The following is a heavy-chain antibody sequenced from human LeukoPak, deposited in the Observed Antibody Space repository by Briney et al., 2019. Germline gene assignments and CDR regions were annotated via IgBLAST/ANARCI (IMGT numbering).Heavy chain of an antibody. Sequence: GGSLRLSCAASGFTFSTYNMNWVRQAPGKGLEWVSSITSSSSYIYYADSVKGRFTISRDNSKNTLYLQMNSLRAEDTAVYYCAKIDSSGYADYWGQGTLVTVSS. CDR1: GFTFSTYN. CDR3: AKIDSSGYADY. V-gene: IGHV3-21*04. CDR2: ITSSSSYI. J-gene: IGHJ4*02. D-gene: IGHD3-22*01.